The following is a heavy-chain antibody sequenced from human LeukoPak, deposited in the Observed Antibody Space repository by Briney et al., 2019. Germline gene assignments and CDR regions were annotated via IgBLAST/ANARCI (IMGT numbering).Heavy chain of an antibody. V-gene: IGHV3-30*02. CDR2: IQSDGNIQ. Sequence: GGSLRLSCAASGFSFSYFGMHWVRQAPGKGLEWVAFIQSDGNIQYYVDSVKGRSTISRDNSRKTVDLQMSSLRLEDTAIYLCARDGVASTDHWGQGTLVAVSS. J-gene: IGHJ4*02. CDR3: ARDGVASTDH. CDR1: GFSFSYFG. D-gene: IGHD5-12*01.